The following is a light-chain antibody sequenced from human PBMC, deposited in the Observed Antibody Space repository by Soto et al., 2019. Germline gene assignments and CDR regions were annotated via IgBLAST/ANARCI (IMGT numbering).Light chain of an antibody. V-gene: IGLV1-51*01. J-gene: IGLJ1*01. CDR3: GTWDSSLSVHV. Sequence: QSALTQPPSVSAAPGQKVTISCSGSSSNIGNNYVSWYQQVPGTAPKLLIYDNNKRPSGNPDRFSGSKSGTSATLDISGLQTGDEADYYCGTWDSSLSVHVFGTGNK. CDR1: SSNIGNNY. CDR2: DNN.